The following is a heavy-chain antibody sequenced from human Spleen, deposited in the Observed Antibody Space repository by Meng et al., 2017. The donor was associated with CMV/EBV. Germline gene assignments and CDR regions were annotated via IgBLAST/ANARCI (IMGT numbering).Heavy chain of an antibody. J-gene: IGHJ5*02. V-gene: IGHV3-11*04. Sequence: GESLKISCAASGFTLSDYYMSWIRQAPGKGLEWLSYISNSGSTIYYADSVKGRFTISRDNAKNSLYLQMNSLRPEDTAVYYCSARRLNTAILAPWGQGTLVTVSS. CDR2: ISNSGSTI. D-gene: IGHD5-18*01. CDR1: GFTLSDYY. CDR3: SARRLNTAILAP.